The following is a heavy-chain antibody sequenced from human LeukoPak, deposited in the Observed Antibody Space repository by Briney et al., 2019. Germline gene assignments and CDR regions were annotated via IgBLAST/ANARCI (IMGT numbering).Heavy chain of an antibody. J-gene: IGHJ6*03. V-gene: IGHV3-43*02. CDR1: GFTFDDYA. CDR2: ISGDGGST. Sequence: HPGGSLRLSCAASGFTFDDYAMHWVRQAPGKGLEWVSLISGDGGSTYYADSEKGRFTISRDNSKNSLYLQMNSLRTEDTALYYCAKDIFRGALVGYYMDVWGKGTTVTVSS. D-gene: IGHD3-22*01. CDR3: AKDIFRGALVGYYMDV.